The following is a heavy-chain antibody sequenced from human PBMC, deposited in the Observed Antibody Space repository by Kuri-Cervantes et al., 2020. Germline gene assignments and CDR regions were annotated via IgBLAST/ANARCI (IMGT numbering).Heavy chain of an antibody. D-gene: IGHD2-15*01. CDR1: GFTFSSYA. CDR2: IIGGGRDT. Sequence: GESLKISCAASGFTFSSYAMDWVRQTPGKGLEWVSSIIGGGRDTYIADSVKGRFTISRDNSKNTLYLQMNSLRAEDTAVYYCAGGSSFDYWGQGTLVTVSS. V-gene: IGHV3-23*01. CDR3: AGGSSFDY. J-gene: IGHJ4*02.